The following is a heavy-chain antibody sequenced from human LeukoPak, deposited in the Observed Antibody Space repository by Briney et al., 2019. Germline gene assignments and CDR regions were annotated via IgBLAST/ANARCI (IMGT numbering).Heavy chain of an antibody. CDR3: ARGNYYGMDV. CDR2: INSDGTTT. Sequence: PGRCLRLSRAASGFTFSSYWMHWVRQAPGKGLLWVSRINSDGTTTYYADSVKGRFTISRDNAKNTLYLQVNSLRAEDTAVYYCARGNYYGMDVWGQGTTVTVSS. CDR1: GFTFSSYW. V-gene: IGHV3-74*01. J-gene: IGHJ6*02.